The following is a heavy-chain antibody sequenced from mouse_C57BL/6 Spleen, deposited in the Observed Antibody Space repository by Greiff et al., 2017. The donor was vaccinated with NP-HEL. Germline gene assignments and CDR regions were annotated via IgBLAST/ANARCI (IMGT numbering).Heavy chain of an antibody. V-gene: IGHV1-72*01. J-gene: IGHJ4*01. CDR3: ARESYDSRLGLYAMDY. CDR2: IDPNSGGT. Sequence: QVQLKQPGAELVKPGASVKLSCKASGYTFTSYWMHWVKQRPGRGLEWIGRIDPNSGGTKYNEKFKSKATLTVDKPSSTAYMQLSSLTSEDSAVYYCARESYDSRLGLYAMDYWGQGTSVTVSS. CDR1: GYTFTSYW. D-gene: IGHD2-4*01.